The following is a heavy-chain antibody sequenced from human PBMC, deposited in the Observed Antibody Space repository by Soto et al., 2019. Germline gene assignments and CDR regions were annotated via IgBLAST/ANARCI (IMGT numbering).Heavy chain of an antibody. J-gene: IGHJ4*02. D-gene: IGHD6-19*01. Sequence: ASVKVSCKASGYTFTNYAIQWVRQAPGQRLEWMGWINAGNGNTKYSQKFQGRVTITRDTSASTAYMELSSLRSEDTAVYYCARAVAVAADFDYWGQGTLVTVSS. CDR1: GYTFTNYA. CDR3: ARAVAVAADFDY. CDR2: INAGNGNT. V-gene: IGHV1-3*01.